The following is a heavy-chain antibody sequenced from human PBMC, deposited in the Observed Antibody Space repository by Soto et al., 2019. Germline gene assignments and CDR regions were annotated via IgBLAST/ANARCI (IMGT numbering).Heavy chain of an antibody. V-gene: IGHV1-18*04. D-gene: IGHD6-6*01. CDR3: ARGSSSSGYYGMDV. CDR1: GYTFSRYG. Sequence: AASVKVSCKASGYTFSRYGISWGRQAPGQGLEWMGWISAYNGNTNYAQKLQGRVTMTTDTSTSTAYMELRSLRSDDTAVYYCARGSSSSGYYGMDVWGQRTTVTVSS. CDR2: ISAYNGNT. J-gene: IGHJ6*02.